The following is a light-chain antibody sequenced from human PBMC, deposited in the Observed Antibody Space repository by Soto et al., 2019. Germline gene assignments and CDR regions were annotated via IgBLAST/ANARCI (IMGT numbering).Light chain of an antibody. J-gene: IGKJ4*01. CDR1: QDIKNY. CDR2: DAS. Sequence: DIQMTQSPSSLSASVGDRVTITCQASQDIKNYLNWYQQKSGKATKLLIYDASDLETGVPSRFSGSGSGTDFTFTINSLQPEEIATYYCQQYDNLPLTFGGGTKVEIK. CDR3: QQYDNLPLT. V-gene: IGKV1-33*01.